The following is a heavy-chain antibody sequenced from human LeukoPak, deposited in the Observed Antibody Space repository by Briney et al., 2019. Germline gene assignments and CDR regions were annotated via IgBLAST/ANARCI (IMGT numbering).Heavy chain of an antibody. D-gene: IGHD6-13*01. J-gene: IGHJ5*02. CDR3: ARGRRRQQLVRAGNWFDP. CDR2: MNPNSGNT. Sequence: ASVKVSCKASGYTFTSYDIHWVRQATGQGLEWMGWMNPNSGNTGYAQKFQGRVTMTRNTSISTAYMELSSLRSEDTAVYYCARGRRRQQLVRAGNWFDPWGQGTLVTVSS. V-gene: IGHV1-8*01. CDR1: GYTFTSYD.